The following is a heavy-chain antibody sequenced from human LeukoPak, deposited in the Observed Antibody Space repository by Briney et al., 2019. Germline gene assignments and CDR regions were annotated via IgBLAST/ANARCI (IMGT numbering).Heavy chain of an antibody. Sequence: ASVKVSCKASGYNFAAYYFHWVRQAPGQGLEWMGWMSPNTGDANYAHNFRGRVAMTRDPSVTTAYLDLTSLGSGDTAIYYCARAIYGDSPDLWGQGTLVSVAS. CDR2: MSPNTGDA. J-gene: IGHJ5*02. D-gene: IGHD2-21*02. CDR3: ARAIYGDSPDL. CDR1: GYNFAAYY. V-gene: IGHV1-2*02.